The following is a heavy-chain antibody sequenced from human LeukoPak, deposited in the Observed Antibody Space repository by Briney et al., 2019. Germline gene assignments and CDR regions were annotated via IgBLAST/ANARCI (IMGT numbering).Heavy chain of an antibody. J-gene: IGHJ6*03. CDR3: ARHGENPTPEYYYYYYMDV. Sequence: KPSETLSLTCAVSGYSTSSGYYWGWIRQPPGKGLEWIGSIYHSGSTYYNPSLKSRVTISVDTSKNQFSLKLSSVTAADTAVYYCARHGENPTPEYYYYYYMDVWGKGTTVTVSS. CDR1: GYSTSSGYY. CDR2: IYHSGST. D-gene: IGHD1-14*01. V-gene: IGHV4-38-2*01.